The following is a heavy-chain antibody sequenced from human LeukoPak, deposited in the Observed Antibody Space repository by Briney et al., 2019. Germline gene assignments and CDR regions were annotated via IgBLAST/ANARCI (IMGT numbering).Heavy chain of an antibody. CDR1: GGSISSYY. CDR2: IYYSGST. D-gene: IGHD6-13*01. CDR3: ARVAIGAAGVFDY. J-gene: IGHJ4*02. V-gene: IGHV4-59*12. Sequence: SETLSLTCTVSGGSISSYYWSWIRQPPGKGLEWIGYIYYSGSTNYNPSLKSRVTISVDTSKNQFSLKLSSVTAADTAVYYCARVAIGAAGVFDYWGQGTLVTVSS.